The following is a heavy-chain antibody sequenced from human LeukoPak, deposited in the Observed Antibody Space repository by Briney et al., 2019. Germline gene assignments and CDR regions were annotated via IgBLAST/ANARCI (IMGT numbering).Heavy chain of an antibody. Sequence: ASVKVSCKASGYTFTGYYIHWVRQTPGQGLEWMGWINPNSGVTNYAQKFQGRVTMTRDTSVSTAYMELRRLRSDDTAVYYCAREDIVLVSAAKDYWGQGTLVTVSS. J-gene: IGHJ4*02. D-gene: IGHD2-2*01. CDR2: INPNSGVT. CDR3: AREDIVLVSAAKDY. V-gene: IGHV1-2*02. CDR1: GYTFTGYY.